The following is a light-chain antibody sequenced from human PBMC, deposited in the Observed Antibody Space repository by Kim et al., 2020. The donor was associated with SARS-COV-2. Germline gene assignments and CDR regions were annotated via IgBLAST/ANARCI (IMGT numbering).Light chain of an antibody. CDR1: QSVSSN. Sequence: VPPGERATLSCRASQSVSSNLAWYQQKPGQAPRLLIYGASTRATGIPVRFSGSGSGTEFTLTISSLQSEDFAVYYCQQYNNWPLSFGGGTKVEIK. CDR2: GAS. J-gene: IGKJ4*01. V-gene: IGKV3-15*01. CDR3: QQYNNWPLS.